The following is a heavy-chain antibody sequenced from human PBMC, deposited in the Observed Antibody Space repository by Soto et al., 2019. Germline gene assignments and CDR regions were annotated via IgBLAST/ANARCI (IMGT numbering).Heavy chain of an antibody. Sequence: PGESLKITCKGSGYSFTSYWISWVRQMPGKGLEWMGRIDPSDSYTNYSPSFQGHVTISADKSISTAYLQWRSLKASDTAMYYCARRFIAAAGTGDDYYGMDVWGQGTTVTVSS. CDR2: IDPSDSYT. V-gene: IGHV5-10-1*01. CDR3: ARRFIAAAGTGDDYYGMDV. J-gene: IGHJ6*02. CDR1: GYSFTSYW. D-gene: IGHD6-13*01.